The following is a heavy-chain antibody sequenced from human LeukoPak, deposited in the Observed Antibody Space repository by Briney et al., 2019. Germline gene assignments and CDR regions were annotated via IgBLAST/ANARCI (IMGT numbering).Heavy chain of an antibody. CDR2: IIPIFGTA. D-gene: IGHD3-3*01. CDR1: GGTFSSYA. J-gene: IGHJ4*02. V-gene: IGHV1-69*13. CDR3: ARDNPDFPAGVD. Sequence: SVKVSCRASGGTFSSYAISWVRQAPGQGLEWMGGIIPIFGTANYAQKFQGRVTITADESTSTAYMELSSLRSEDTAVYYCARDNPDFPAGVDWGQGTLVTVSS.